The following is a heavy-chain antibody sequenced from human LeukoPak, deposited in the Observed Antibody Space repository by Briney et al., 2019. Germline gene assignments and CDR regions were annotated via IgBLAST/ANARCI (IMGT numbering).Heavy chain of an antibody. D-gene: IGHD6-6*01. CDR3: ATWGSIAARPLDY. J-gene: IGHJ4*02. V-gene: IGHV1-46*03. CDR1: GYTFTDYY. Sequence: ASVKISCKVSGYTFTDYYMHWVQQAPGKGLEWMGIINPSGGSTSYAQKFQGRVTMTRDTSTSTVYMELSSLRSEDTAVYYCATWGSIAARPLDYWGQGTLVTVSS. CDR2: INPSGGST.